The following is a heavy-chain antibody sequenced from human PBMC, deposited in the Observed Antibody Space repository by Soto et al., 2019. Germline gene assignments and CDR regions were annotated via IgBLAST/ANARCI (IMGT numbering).Heavy chain of an antibody. Sequence: LGLSCAASGFTFSNYGMHWVRQAPGKGLEWVAVTSYDGATQNYADSVKGRFTISRDNSNNMVYLQMNSLRAEDTAVYYCAKAMRRVVVIIAYFDYWGPGTLVTVSS. V-gene: IGHV3-30*18. D-gene: IGHD3-22*01. CDR2: TSYDGATQ. J-gene: IGHJ4*02. CDR3: AKAMRRVVVIIAYFDY. CDR1: GFTFSNYG.